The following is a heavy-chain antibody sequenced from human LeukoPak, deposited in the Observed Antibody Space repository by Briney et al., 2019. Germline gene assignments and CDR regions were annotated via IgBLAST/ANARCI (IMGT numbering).Heavy chain of an antibody. D-gene: IGHD3-22*01. V-gene: IGHV4-39*01. Sequence: SETLSLTCTASGGSISSSSYYWGWIRQPPGKGLEWIGSIYYSGSTYYNPSLKSRVTISVDTSKNQFSLKLSSVTAADTAVYYCARVSFYDSSGYAYYFDYWGQGTLVTVSS. J-gene: IGHJ4*02. CDR3: ARVSFYDSSGYAYYFDY. CDR1: GGSISSSSYY. CDR2: IYYSGST.